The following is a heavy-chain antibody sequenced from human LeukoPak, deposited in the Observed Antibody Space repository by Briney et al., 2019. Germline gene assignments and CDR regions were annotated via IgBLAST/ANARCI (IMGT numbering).Heavy chain of an antibody. D-gene: IGHD2-15*01. CDR1: GFTFDDYA. Sequence: GGSLRLSCAASGFTFDDYAMHWVRQAPGKGLEWVSGISWNSGSIGYADSVKGRFTISRDNAKNSLYLQMNSLRAEDTAVYYCARDLQTTYCSGGSCYGSAVYWGQGTLVTVSS. V-gene: IGHV3-9*01. J-gene: IGHJ4*02. CDR3: ARDLQTTYCSGGSCYGSAVY. CDR2: ISWNSGSI.